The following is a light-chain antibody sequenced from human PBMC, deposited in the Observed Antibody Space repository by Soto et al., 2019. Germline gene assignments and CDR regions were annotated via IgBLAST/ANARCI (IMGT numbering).Light chain of an antibody. J-gene: IGKJ2*01. V-gene: IGKV3-15*01. Sequence: EIVMTQSPATLSLSPGERAALSCRASQSINSELAWYQQKPGQPPRLLIYGAYTRATGVPARFTGSESGSEFTLTISGLQSEDFAVYYCKQGHNWPLTFGQGTRLEI. CDR3: KQGHNWPLT. CDR1: QSINSE. CDR2: GAY.